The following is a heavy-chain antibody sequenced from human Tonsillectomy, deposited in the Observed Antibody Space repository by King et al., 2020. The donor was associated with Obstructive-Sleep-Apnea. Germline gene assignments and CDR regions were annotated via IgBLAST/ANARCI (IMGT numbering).Heavy chain of an antibody. CDR2: MSYDGNYN. J-gene: IGHJ4*02. CDR1: GFIFSSST. D-gene: IGHD3-10*01. Sequence: VQLVKSGGGVVQPGRSLRLSCAASGFIFSSSTIHWVRQAPGKGLEWVAVMSYDGNYNYYADSVRGRFTISRDNSKSTLYLQMNNLRVEDTAVYYCARVRGVGSNFRGRRFDYWGQGTLVTVSS. CDR3: ARVRGVGSNFRGRRFDY. V-gene: IGHV3-30*04.